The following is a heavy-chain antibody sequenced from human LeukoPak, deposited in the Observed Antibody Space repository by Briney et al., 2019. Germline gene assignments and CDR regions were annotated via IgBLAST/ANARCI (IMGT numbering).Heavy chain of an antibody. CDR1: GFTFSSYA. Sequence: GGSLRLSCAASGFTFSSYAMSWVRQAPGKGLEWVSAISGSGGSTYNADSVKGRFTISRDNSKNTLYLQMNSLRAEDTAVYYCALDCSGGSCYLGRAFDIWGQGTMVTVSS. CDR2: ISGSGGST. D-gene: IGHD2-15*01. J-gene: IGHJ3*02. CDR3: ALDCSGGSCYLGRAFDI. V-gene: IGHV3-23*01.